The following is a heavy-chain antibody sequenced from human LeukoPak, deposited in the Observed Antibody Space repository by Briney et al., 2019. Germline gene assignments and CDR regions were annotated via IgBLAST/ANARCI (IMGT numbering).Heavy chain of an antibody. V-gene: IGHV3-74*01. CDR3: ATVFDY. CDR2: IDDEGSGT. Sequence: GGSLRLSCVVSGFTISSNWMHWVRQAPGKGLVWVSRIDDEGSGTSYADSVKGRFTISRDSAKNTVYLQMNSLRAEDTAVYYCATVFDYWGQGTLVTVSS. CDR1: GFTISSNW. J-gene: IGHJ4*02.